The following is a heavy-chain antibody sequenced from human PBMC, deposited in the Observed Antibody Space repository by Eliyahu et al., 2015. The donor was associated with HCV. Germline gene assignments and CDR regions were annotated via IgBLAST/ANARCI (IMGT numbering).Heavy chain of an antibody. J-gene: IGHJ5*02. D-gene: IGHD5-18*01. Sequence: QVQLXESGGGXVQPGXSLRLSCAASGFTFRSYGMXWVRQAPGKGLEWVAVISYDGSNKYYADSVKGRFTISRDNSKNTLYLQMNSLRAEDTAVYYCAKDRHSYGSNWFDPWGQGTLVTVSS. CDR3: AKDRHSYGSNWFDP. CDR1: GFTFRSYG. CDR2: ISYDGSNK. V-gene: IGHV3-30*18.